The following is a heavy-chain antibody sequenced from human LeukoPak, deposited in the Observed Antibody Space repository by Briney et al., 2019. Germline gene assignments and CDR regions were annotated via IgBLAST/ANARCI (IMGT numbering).Heavy chain of an antibody. CDR2: ISGSADNT. CDR1: GFTFSKYG. CDR3: AKDFMPYCGGDCYSKDY. D-gene: IGHD2-21*02. Sequence: PGGTLRLSCAASGFTFSKYGMSWVRQAPGKGPERVSAISGSADNTYYADSVKGRFTISRDNSKNTLYLQMNSLRAEDTAVYYCAKDFMPYCGGDCYSKDYWGQGTLVTVSS. V-gene: IGHV3-23*01. J-gene: IGHJ4*02.